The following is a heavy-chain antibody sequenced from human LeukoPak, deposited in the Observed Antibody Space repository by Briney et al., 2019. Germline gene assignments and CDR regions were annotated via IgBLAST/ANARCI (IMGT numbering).Heavy chain of an antibody. D-gene: IGHD3-10*01. V-gene: IGHV3-30*02. Sequence: GGSLRLSCAASGFTFRTYGMHGVRQARGKGLEWVAFIKYEGKDKGYADSVKGRFTISRDDSKNTVYLQMNSLRAEDTAVYYCAKDHGSGSFAFDYWGQGTLVTVSS. CDR3: AKDHGSGSFAFDY. CDR2: IKYEGKDK. J-gene: IGHJ4*02. CDR1: GFTFRTYG.